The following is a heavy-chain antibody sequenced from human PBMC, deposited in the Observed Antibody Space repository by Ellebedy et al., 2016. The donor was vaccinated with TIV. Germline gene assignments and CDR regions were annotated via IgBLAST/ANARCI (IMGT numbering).Heavy chain of an antibody. Sequence: AASVKVSCKASGGTFSRYALNWVRQAPGQGLEWMGGIIPSLGTPVYAQKFQGRVTIIADESTITVDIEVRSLRFEDTAVYYCAKDLGDYFSSRSGGMDVWGQGTTVTVSS. D-gene: IGHD3-10*01. V-gene: IGHV1-69*13. CDR1: GGTFSRYA. CDR3: AKDLGDYFSSRSGGMDV. CDR2: IIPSLGTP. J-gene: IGHJ6*02.